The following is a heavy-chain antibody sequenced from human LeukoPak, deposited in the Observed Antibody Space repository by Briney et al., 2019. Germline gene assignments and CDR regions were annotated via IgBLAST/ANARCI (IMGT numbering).Heavy chain of an antibody. CDR1: GYTLTELS. V-gene: IGHV1-24*01. D-gene: IGHD6-6*01. CDR2: FDPEDGET. J-gene: IGHJ6*03. Sequence: GASVKVSCKVSGYTLTELSMHWVRQAPGKGLEWMGGFDPEDGETIYAQKFQGRVTMTEDTSTDTAYMELSSLRSEDTAVYYCASIRIADRDYYYYMDVWGKGTTVTISS. CDR3: ASIRIADRDYYYYMDV.